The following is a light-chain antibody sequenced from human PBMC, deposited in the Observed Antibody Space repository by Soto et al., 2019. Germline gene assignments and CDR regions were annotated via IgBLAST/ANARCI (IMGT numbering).Light chain of an antibody. CDR1: SSDVGGYNY. CDR2: DVD. CDR3: SSYASTSTLV. J-gene: IGLJ2*01. V-gene: IGLV2-14*03. Sequence: QSALTQPASVSGSPGQSITISCTGTSSDVGGYNYVSWYQQHPGKAPKLLIYDVDSRPSGVSNRFSGSKSGNTASLPISGLQAEDEADYYCSSYASTSTLVVGGGTKLTVL.